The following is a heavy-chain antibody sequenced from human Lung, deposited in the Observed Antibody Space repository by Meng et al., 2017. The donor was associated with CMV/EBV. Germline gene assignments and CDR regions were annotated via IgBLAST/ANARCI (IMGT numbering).Heavy chain of an antibody. V-gene: IGHV3-23*01. Sequence: GESLKISCTLSGFTPRTYAMSWVRQAPGKGLEWVSVISGSGGTTIYADSVKGRFTISRDNYMNYLILQMNSLRADDTAVYYCARDHYSSSSYLGYYAMDVWGQGTTVXVSS. D-gene: IGHD6-6*01. CDR2: ISGSGGTT. J-gene: IGHJ6*02. CDR1: GFTPRTYA. CDR3: ARDHYSSSSYLGYYAMDV.